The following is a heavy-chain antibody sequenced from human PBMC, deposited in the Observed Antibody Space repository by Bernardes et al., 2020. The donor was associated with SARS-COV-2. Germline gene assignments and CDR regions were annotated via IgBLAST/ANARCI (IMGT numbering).Heavy chain of an antibody. V-gene: IGHV1-2*04. J-gene: IGHJ4*02. D-gene: IGHD3-22*01. CDR1: GYTFSGYY. Sequence: ASVKVSCKASGYTFSGYYIHWVRQAPGHGLEWMGWINPNSGGTRYSKRFRDWVTMTKDTSISTAYLDLSRLTSNDTAVYFCARGSEGLSYYYDKSGYSLDSWGQGTLLTVSS. CDR3: ARGSEGLSYYYDKSGYSLDS. CDR2: INPNSGGT.